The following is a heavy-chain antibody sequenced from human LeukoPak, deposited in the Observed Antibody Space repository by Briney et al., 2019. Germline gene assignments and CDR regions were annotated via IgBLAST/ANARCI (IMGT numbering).Heavy chain of an antibody. CDR2: INHSGST. CDR3: VRIPGGYYGMDV. V-gene: IGHV4-34*01. D-gene: IGHD3-10*01. J-gene: IGHJ6*02. Sequence: SETLSLTCAVYGGSFSDYYWSWIRQPPGKGLEWIGEINHSGSTNHNPSLKSRLTISVDTSKNQFSLKLSSVTAADTAVYYCVRIPGGYYGMDVWGQGTTVTVSS. CDR1: GGSFSDYY.